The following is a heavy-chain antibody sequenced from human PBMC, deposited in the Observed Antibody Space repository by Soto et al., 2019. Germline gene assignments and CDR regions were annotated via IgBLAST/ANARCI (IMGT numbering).Heavy chain of an antibody. CDR2: ISNDGSNT. Sequence: PGGSLRLSCAASGFTFSSYWVHWVRQAPGKGLVWVSRISNDGSNTDYANSVKGRFTISRDNAKNSLYLQMNSLRAEDTAVYYCAKYGYYDSSGYPNYWGQGTLVTVSS. V-gene: IGHV3-74*01. D-gene: IGHD3-22*01. CDR1: GFTFSSYW. J-gene: IGHJ4*02. CDR3: AKYGYYDSSGYPNY.